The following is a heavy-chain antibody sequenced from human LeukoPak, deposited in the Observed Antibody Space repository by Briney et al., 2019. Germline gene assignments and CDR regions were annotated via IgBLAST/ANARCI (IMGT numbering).Heavy chain of an antibody. D-gene: IGHD2-15*01. CDR3: AKIYCSGGSCYHGAFDI. CDR1: EFTVSSYG. V-gene: IGHV3-30*18. CDR2: ISYDGSNK. J-gene: IGHJ3*02. Sequence: GGSLRLSCAASEFTVSSYGMHWVRQAPGKGLEWAAVISYDGSNKYYADSVKGRFTISRDNSKNTLYLQMNSLRAEDTAVYYSAKIYCSGGSCYHGAFDIWGQETMVTVSS.